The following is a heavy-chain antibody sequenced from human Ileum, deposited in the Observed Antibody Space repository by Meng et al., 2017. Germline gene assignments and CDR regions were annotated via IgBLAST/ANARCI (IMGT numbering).Heavy chain of an antibody. CDR3: ARVVGGPASMSGWFDP. V-gene: IGHV4-4*02. D-gene: IGHD2-2*01. CDR1: GGSISSSNW. Sequence: ALGPRRGKLSGTLALTWAGAGGSISSSNWGTWVRQAPGKGLEWIGEIYHRGSPNYNPSLKSRVTISVDKSQNQFSLKLNSVTAADTAVYYCARVVGGPASMSGWFDPWGQGTLVPSPQ. CDR2: IYHRGSP. J-gene: IGHJ5*01.